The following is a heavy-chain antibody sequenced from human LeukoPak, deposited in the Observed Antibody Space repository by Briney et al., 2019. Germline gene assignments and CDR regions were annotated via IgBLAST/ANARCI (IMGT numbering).Heavy chain of an antibody. CDR2: IYYSGST. Sequence: PSETLSLTCTVSGGSISDSTSYWGWIRQPPGKGLEWIGSIYYSGSTYYNPSLKSRVTISVDTSKNQFSLKLSSVTAADTAVYYCARVAGGGAFDIWGQGTMVTVSS. J-gene: IGHJ3*02. D-gene: IGHD3-16*01. CDR1: GGSISDSTSY. V-gene: IGHV4-39*07. CDR3: ARVAGGGAFDI.